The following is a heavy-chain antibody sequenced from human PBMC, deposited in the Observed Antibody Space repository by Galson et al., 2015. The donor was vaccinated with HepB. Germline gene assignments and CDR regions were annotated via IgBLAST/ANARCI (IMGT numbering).Heavy chain of an antibody. CDR2: IYYGGSS. CDR1: GGSISSGAFY. D-gene: IGHD2-2*01. J-gene: IGHJ5*02. CDR3: ARALAGCTGTNCYPTNWFDP. Sequence: LSLTCTVSGGSISSGAFYWSWIRQHPGKGLEWIGYIYYGGSSYYNPSLKSRAIIAVDTSKNQFSLKLTSVAAADTAVYYCARALAGCTGTNCYPTNWFDPWGQGTLVIVSS. V-gene: IGHV4-31*03.